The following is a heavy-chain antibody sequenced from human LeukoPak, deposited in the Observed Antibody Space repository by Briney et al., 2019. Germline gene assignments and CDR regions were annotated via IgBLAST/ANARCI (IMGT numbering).Heavy chain of an antibody. CDR3: ATSFVHYYDSSGYWDYFDY. D-gene: IGHD3-22*01. Sequence: SVKVSCKASGYTFTGYYMHWVRQAPGQGLEWMGRIIPIFGTANYAQKFQGSVTITTDESTSTAYMELSSLRSEDTAVYYCATSFVHYYDSSGYWDYFDYWGQGTLVTVSS. CDR1: GYTFTGYY. V-gene: IGHV1-69*05. J-gene: IGHJ4*02. CDR2: IIPIFGTA.